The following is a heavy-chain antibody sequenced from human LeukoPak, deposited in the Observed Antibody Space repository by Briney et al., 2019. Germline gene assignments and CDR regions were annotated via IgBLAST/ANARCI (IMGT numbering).Heavy chain of an antibody. Sequence: GSSVKVSCKASGGTFSSYAISWVRQAPGQGVEWMGGIIPIFGTANYAQKFQGRVTITADESTSTAYMELSSLRSDDTAVYYCARKKVSPRYDAFDMWKQGTMVTVYS. CDR3: ARKKVSPRYDAFDM. CDR1: GGTFSSYA. V-gene: IGHV1-69*01. J-gene: IGHJ3*02. D-gene: IGHD1-1*01. CDR2: IIPIFGTA.